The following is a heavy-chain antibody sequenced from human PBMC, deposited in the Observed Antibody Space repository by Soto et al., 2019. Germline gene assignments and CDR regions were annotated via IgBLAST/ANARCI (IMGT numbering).Heavy chain of an antibody. J-gene: IGHJ4*02. CDR3: ARGRYGDY. D-gene: IGHD1-1*01. V-gene: IGHV1-18*01. CDR2: ISAHNGNT. Sequence: QVHLVQSGAEVKKPGASVKVSCNGSGYAFTTYGITWVRQAPGQGLEWMGWISAHNGNTNYAQKLQGRVTVTRDTSTSTAYMELRSLRSDDTAVYYCARGRYGDYWGQGALVTVS. CDR1: GYAFTTYG.